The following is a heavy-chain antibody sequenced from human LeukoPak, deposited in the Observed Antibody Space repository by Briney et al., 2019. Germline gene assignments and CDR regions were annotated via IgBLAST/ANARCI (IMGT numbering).Heavy chain of an antibody. Sequence: SSETLSLTCAVYGGSFSDYYWTWIRQPPGKGLEWIGEISHSGSTNYNPSLKSRVTIFVDTSQSPFSLKLNSVTSATREVYYCARGYYYDSSGYYLGYWGQGNLVTVSS. CDR1: GGSFSDYY. D-gene: IGHD3-22*01. CDR2: ISHSGST. CDR3: ARGYYYDSSGYYLGY. V-gene: IGHV4-34*01. J-gene: IGHJ4*02.